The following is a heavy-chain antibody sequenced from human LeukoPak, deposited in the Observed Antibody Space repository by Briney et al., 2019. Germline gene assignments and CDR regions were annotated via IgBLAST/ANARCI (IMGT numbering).Heavy chain of an antibody. Sequence: GGSLRLSCAASGFTFSSYWMSWVRQAPGRGLEWVANIKQDGSEKYYVDSVKGRFTISRDNSKNTLYLQMNSLRAEDTALYYCAKQSSWSGYSSLNWFDTWGQGTLVTVSS. J-gene: IGHJ5*02. CDR2: IKQDGSEK. CDR1: GFTFSSYW. D-gene: IGHD3-3*01. V-gene: IGHV3-7*03. CDR3: AKQSSWSGYSSLNWFDT.